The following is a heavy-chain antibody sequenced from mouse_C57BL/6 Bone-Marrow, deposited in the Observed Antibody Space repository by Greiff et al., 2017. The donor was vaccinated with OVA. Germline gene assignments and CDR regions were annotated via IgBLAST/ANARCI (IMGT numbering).Heavy chain of an antibody. V-gene: IGHV2-5*01. CDR1: GFSLTSYG. CDR3: AGDYYGSSYNWYFDV. J-gene: IGHJ1*03. CDR2: IWRGGST. Sequence: VKLMESGPGLVQPSQSLSITCTVSGFSLTSYGVHWVRQSPGKGLEWLGVIWRGGSTDYNAAFMSRLSITKDNSKSQVFFKMNSLQADDTAIYYCAGDYYGSSYNWYFDVWGTGTTVTVSS. D-gene: IGHD1-1*01.